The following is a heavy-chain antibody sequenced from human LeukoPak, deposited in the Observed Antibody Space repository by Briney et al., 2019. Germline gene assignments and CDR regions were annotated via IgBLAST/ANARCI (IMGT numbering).Heavy chain of an antibody. J-gene: IGHJ4*02. V-gene: IGHV7-4-1*02. CDR1: GYTFTSYA. CDR2: INTNIGNP. Sequence: ASVKVSCKASGYTFTSYAMNWVRQAPAQGLKWMGWINTNIGNPTYAQGFTGRFVFSLDTSVSTAYLQISSLRAEDTAVYYCAIGERTYYFDYWGQGTLVTVSS. CDR3: AIGERTYYFDY. D-gene: IGHD3-10*01.